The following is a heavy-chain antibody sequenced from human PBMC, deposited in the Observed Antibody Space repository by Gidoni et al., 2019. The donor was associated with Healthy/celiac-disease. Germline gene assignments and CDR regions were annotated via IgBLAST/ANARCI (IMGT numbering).Heavy chain of an antibody. Sequence: QVQLVESGGGVVQPGRSLRLSCAASGFTFSSYGMHWVRQAPGKGLEWVAVISYDGSNKYYADSVKGRFTISRDNSKNTLYLQMNSLRAEDTAVYYCAKDSYTGDDAFDIWGQGTMVTVSS. CDR1: GFTFSSYG. V-gene: IGHV3-30*18. D-gene: IGHD1-1*01. CDR2: ISYDGSNK. CDR3: AKDSYTGDDAFDI. J-gene: IGHJ3*02.